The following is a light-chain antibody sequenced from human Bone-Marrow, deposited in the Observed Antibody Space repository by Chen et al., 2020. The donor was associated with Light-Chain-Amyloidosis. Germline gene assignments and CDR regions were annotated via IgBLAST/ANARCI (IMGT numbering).Light chain of an antibody. Sequence: SYVLTHPSSVSVASGQTAPIPCGGNNIGSTSVHWYQQTPGQAPLLVVYDDSYRPSGIPERLSGSNSGNTATLTIGRVEAGDEADYYCQVWDRSSDRPVFGGGTKLTVL. CDR1: NIGSTS. CDR3: QVWDRSSDRPV. CDR2: DDS. J-gene: IGLJ3*02. V-gene: IGLV3-21*02.